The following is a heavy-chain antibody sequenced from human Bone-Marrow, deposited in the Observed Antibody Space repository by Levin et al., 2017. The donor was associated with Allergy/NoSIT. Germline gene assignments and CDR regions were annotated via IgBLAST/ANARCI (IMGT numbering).Heavy chain of an antibody. V-gene: IGHV3-11*01. CDR1: GFTFSDYF. Sequence: SCTASGFTFSDYFMSWIRQAPGKGLEWLSYISSSGSNIHYADSVKGRFTISRDNAKNSLYLQMNSLRAEDTAVYYCATSRVFDYWGQGTLVTVSS. CDR3: ATSRVFDY. J-gene: IGHJ4*02. CDR2: ISSSGSNI.